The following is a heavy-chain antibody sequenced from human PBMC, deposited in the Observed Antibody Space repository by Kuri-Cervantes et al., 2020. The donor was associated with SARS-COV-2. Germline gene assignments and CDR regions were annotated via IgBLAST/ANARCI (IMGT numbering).Heavy chain of an antibody. CDR1: GGSISSGYY. J-gene: IGHJ6*03. CDR2: IYHSGST. Sequence: SETLSLTCTVSGGSISSGYYWGWIRQPPGKGLEWIGSIYHSGSTYYNPSLKSRVTISVDTSKNQFSLKLSSVTAADTAVYYCARGCSSTSCYQLNYYYYMDVWGKGTTVTVSS. CDR3: ARGCSSTSCYQLNYYYYMDV. D-gene: IGHD2-2*01. V-gene: IGHV4-38-2*02.